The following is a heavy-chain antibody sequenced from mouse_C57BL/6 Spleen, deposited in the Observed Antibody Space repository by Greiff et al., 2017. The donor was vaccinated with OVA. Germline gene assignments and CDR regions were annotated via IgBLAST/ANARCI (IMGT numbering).Heavy chain of an antibody. CDR2: INPSTGGT. Sequence: EVQLQESGPELVKPGASVQISCKASGYSFTGYYMNWVKQSPEKSLEWIGEINPSTGGTTYDQKFQANATLTVDKSYSTAYMQLKSLTSEDSAVYYCAPYGYDGAGFSYWGQGILVTVSA. CDR3: APYGYDGAGFSY. V-gene: IGHV1-42*01. D-gene: IGHD2-2*01. CDR1: GYSFTGYY. J-gene: IGHJ3*01.